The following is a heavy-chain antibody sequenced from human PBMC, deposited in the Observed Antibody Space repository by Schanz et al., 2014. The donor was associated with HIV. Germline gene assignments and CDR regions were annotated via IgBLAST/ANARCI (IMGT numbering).Heavy chain of an antibody. D-gene: IGHD3-3*02. CDR3: ARAAFSSEYYYGMDV. CDR2: IMPKFGTE. CDR1: GGTLSNYA. J-gene: IGHJ6*02. Sequence: QVQLVQSGAEVTKPGASVKVSCKAFGGTLSNYAISWVRQAPGQGLEWLGLIMPKFGTENYAQKYQGRVTLPADATTAYMDLSSLRSADTAVYFCARAAFSSEYYYGMDVWGQGTTVTVSS. V-gene: IGHV1-69*01.